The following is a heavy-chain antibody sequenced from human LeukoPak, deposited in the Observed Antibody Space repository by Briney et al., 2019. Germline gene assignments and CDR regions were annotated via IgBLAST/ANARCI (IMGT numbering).Heavy chain of an antibody. V-gene: IGHV4-34*01. CDR3: ARVRSGWYGAYYFDY. Sequence: PSETLSLTCAVYGGSFSGYYWSWIRQPPGKGLEWIGEINHSGSTNYNPSLKSRVTISVDTSKNQFSLKLSSVTAADTAVYYCARVRSGWYGAYYFDYWGQGTLVTVSS. CDR1: GGSFSGYY. D-gene: IGHD6-19*01. CDR2: INHSGST. J-gene: IGHJ4*02.